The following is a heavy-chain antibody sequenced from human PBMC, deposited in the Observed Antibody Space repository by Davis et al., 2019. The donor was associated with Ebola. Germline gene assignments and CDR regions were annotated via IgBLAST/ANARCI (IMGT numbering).Heavy chain of an antibody. J-gene: IGHJ3*02. D-gene: IGHD4-17*01. CDR3: ARDPNGDYVGGFEM. Sequence: PGGSLRLSCAASGFSFSRTDMNWFRQAPGRGPEWVSNINGGGGDTYYADSVKGRFTISRDNSKNILYLQMDSLRIEDTAQYYCARDPNGDYVGGFEMCGQGTMVTVSS. CDR2: INGGGGDT. V-gene: IGHV3-23*01. CDR1: GFSFSRTD.